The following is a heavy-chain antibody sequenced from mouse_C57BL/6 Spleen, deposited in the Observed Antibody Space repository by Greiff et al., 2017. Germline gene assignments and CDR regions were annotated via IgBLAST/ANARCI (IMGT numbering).Heavy chain of an antibody. CDR1: GYTFTSSW. CDR2: IDTSDSEP. J-gene: IGHJ4*01. V-gene: IGHV1-52*01. CDR3: ARWLPDAMDY. Sequence: QVKLQQPGAELVRPGSSVKLSCKASGYTFTSSWMHWVKQRPIQGLEWIGNIDTSDSEPHSNQKFKDKATLTVDKSSSTAYMQLSSRTSEDSTFYYCARWLPDAMDYWGQGTSVTVSS. D-gene: IGHD2-2*01.